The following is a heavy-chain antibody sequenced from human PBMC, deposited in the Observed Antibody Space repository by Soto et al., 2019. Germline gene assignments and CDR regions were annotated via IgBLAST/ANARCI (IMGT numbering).Heavy chain of an antibody. V-gene: IGHV1-69*12. Sequence: QVQLVQSGAEVKKPGSSVKVSCKASGGTFSSYAISWVRQAPGQGLEWMGGIIPIFGTANYAQKFQGRVTITADESPSTAYMELSSLRSEDTAVYYCATYDFWSGYSYYYYYGMDVWGQGTTVTVSS. D-gene: IGHD3-3*01. J-gene: IGHJ6*02. CDR3: ATYDFWSGYSYYYYYGMDV. CDR2: IIPIFGTA. CDR1: GGTFSSYA.